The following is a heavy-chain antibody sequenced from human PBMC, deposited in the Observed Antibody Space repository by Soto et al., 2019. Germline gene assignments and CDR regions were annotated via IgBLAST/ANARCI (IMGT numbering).Heavy chain of an antibody. J-gene: IGHJ4*02. CDR3: ARKKSRRGLFDY. Sequence: KTSETLSLTCTVSGGSISSYYWSWIRQPPGKGLEWIGYIYYSGSTNYNPSLKSRVTISVDTSKNQFSLKLGSVTAADTAVYYCARKKSRRGLFDYWGQGTLVTVSS. CDR2: IYYSGST. CDR1: GGSISSYY. V-gene: IGHV4-59*01.